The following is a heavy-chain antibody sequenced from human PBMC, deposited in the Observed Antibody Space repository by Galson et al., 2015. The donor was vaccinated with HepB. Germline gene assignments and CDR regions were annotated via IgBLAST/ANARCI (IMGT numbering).Heavy chain of an antibody. CDR2: ISYDGSNK. V-gene: IGHV3-30*04. D-gene: IGHD6-13*01. CDR3: VRDKDPSRSWVDGLIYYGLAV. Sequence: SLRLSCAASGFTFSSYAFHWVRQAPGKGLEWVAVISYDGSNKNYADSVKGRFTISRDESRNTLHLQMNSLRAEDTAIYYCVRDKDPSRSWVDGLIYYGLAVWGQGTTVTVSS. CDR1: GFTFSSYA. J-gene: IGHJ6*02.